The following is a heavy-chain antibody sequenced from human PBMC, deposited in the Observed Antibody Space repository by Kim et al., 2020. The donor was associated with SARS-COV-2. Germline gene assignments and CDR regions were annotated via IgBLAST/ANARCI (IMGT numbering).Heavy chain of an antibody. D-gene: IGHD3-22*01. CDR2: IYYSGST. J-gene: IGHJ5*02. V-gene: IGHV4-39*01. CDR1: GGSISSSSYY. Sequence: SETLSLTCTVSGGSISSSSYYWGWIRQPPGKGLEWIGSIYYSGSTYYNPSLKSRVTISVDTSKNQFSLKLSSVTAADTAVYYCARTPGKGQYYYDSSGYYPLVWFDPWGQGTLVTVSS. CDR3: ARTPGKGQYYYDSSGYYPLVWFDP.